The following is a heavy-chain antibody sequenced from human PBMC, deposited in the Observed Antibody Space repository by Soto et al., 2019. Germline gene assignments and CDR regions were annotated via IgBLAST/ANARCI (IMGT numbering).Heavy chain of an antibody. Sequence: VGFLRVSCAASGFHFSDYYINWVRQAPGKGLEWVGRTRNKANSYTTDYAAFVKGRFTISRDDSKNLIYLQMNSLKTEDTAVYYCAREGSSSGPDYEYWGQGTLVTVSS. CDR1: GFHFSDYY. CDR3: AREGSSSGPDYEY. V-gene: IGHV3-72*01. J-gene: IGHJ4*02. D-gene: IGHD3-22*01. CDR2: TRNKANSYTT.